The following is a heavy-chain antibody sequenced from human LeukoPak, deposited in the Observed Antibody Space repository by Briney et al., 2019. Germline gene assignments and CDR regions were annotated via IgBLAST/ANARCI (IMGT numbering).Heavy chain of an antibody. CDR1: GGSFSGYY. Sequence: SETLPLTCAVYGGSFSGYYWSWIRQPPGKGLEWIGYIYYSGSTNYNPSLKSRVTISVDTSKNQFSLKLSSVTAADTAVYYCARLAVAGTPDDYWGQGTLVTVSS. CDR2: IYYSGST. D-gene: IGHD6-19*01. J-gene: IGHJ4*02. CDR3: ARLAVAGTPDDY. V-gene: IGHV4-59*01.